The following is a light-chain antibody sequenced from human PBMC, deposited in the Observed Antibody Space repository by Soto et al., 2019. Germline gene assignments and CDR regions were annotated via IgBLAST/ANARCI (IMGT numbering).Light chain of an antibody. CDR2: EGS. CDR1: SSDIGDYNY. Sequence: QSVLTQPPSASGSPGQSVTFSCTGTSSDIGDYNYVSWYQQHPGKAPKLMIFEGSKRPSGVSNRFSGSKSGNTASLTISGLQAEDEADYYCCSYAGSLWVFGGGTKLTVL. V-gene: IGLV2-8*01. J-gene: IGLJ3*02. CDR3: CSYAGSLWV.